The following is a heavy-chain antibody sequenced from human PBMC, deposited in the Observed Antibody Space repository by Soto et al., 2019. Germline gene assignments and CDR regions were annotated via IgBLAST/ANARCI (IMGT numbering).Heavy chain of an antibody. CDR2: ISGSGGST. CDR1: GFTFSSYA. Sequence: GGSLRLSCAASGFTFSSYAMSWVRQAPGKGLEWVSAISGSGGSTYYADYVKGRFTISRDNSKNTLYLQMNSLRAEDTAVYYCAKDLNPGSSWSLTLWFDPWGQGTLVTVSS. J-gene: IGHJ5*02. V-gene: IGHV3-23*01. D-gene: IGHD6-13*01. CDR3: AKDLNPGSSWSLTLWFDP.